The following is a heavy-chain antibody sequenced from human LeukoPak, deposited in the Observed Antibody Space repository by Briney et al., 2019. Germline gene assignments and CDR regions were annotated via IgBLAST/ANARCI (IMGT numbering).Heavy chain of an antibody. Sequence: SETLSLTCTVSGGSISSGGYYWSWIRQHPGKGLEWIGYIYYSGSTYYNPSLKSRVTISVDTSKNQFSLKLSSVTAADTAVYYCAGDKAPSPASDMDGMDVWGQGTTVTVSS. J-gene: IGHJ6*02. V-gene: IGHV4-31*03. CDR1: GGSISSGGYY. CDR3: AGDKAPSPASDMDGMDV. CDR2: IYYSGST.